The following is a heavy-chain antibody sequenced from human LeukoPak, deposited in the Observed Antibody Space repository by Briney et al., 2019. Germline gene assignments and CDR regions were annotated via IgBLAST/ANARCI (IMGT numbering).Heavy chain of an antibody. CDR3: ARDDYYGSGSYDRPYYYYYGMDV. CDR2: INPNSGGT. CDR1: GYTFTGYY. J-gene: IGHJ6*02. D-gene: IGHD3-10*01. V-gene: IGHV1-2*02. Sequence: ASVKVSCKASGYTFTGYYMHWVRQAPGQGLEWMGWINPNSGGTNYAQKFQGRVTMTRDTSISTAYMELSRLRSDDTAVYYCARDDYYGSGSYDRPYYYYYGMDVWGQGTTVTVSS.